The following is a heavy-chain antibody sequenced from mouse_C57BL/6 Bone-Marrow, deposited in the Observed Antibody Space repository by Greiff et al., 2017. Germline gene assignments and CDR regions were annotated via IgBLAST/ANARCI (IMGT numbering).Heavy chain of an antibody. CDR3: ARGRDGPLDCDV. V-gene: IGHV1-4*01. CDR2: INPSSGST. CDR1: GYTFTSYT. J-gene: IGHJ1*03. Sequence: QVQLQQSGAELARPGASVKMSCKASGYTFTSYTMHWVKQRPGPGLAWIGSINPSSGSTKYNQTFKDKATLTAAKSSSTAYMHLSSLTSEDSAVYYCARGRDGPLDCDVGGTGTTGTVSS. D-gene: IGHD2-3*01.